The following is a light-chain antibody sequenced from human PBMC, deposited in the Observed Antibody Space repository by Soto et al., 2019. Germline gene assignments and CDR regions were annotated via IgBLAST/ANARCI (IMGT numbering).Light chain of an antibody. CDR2: RNN. Sequence: QSVLTQPPSASGTPGQRVTISCSGSSSNLGSNFVYWYQQLPGAAPKLLISRNNERPSGVPDRFSGSKSGTSASLAISGLRSEDEADYHCAAWDDSLSGGVFGGGTKVTVL. CDR3: AAWDDSLSGGV. V-gene: IGLV1-47*01. J-gene: IGLJ3*02. CDR1: SSNLGSNF.